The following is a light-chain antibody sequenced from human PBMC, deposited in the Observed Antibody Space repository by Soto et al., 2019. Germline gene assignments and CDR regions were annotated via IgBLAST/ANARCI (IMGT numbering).Light chain of an antibody. CDR2: GAS. J-gene: IGKJ5*01. Sequence: EIVMTQSPATLSVSPGERATLSCRASQSVSSKLAWYQQKPGQAPRLLIYGASTRATGIPARFSGSGSGTEFTLSISSLQSEDSAVYYCQQCNNWPPITFGQGTRLEIK. V-gene: IGKV3D-15*01. CDR1: QSVSSK. CDR3: QQCNNWPPIT.